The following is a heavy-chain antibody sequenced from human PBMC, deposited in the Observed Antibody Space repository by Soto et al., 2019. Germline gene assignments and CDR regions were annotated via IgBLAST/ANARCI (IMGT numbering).Heavy chain of an antibody. CDR3: ARMIRGTSMDYNHDIDV. CDR2: ISANNGDT. J-gene: IGHJ6*03. D-gene: IGHD3-10*01. CDR1: GYTVTRHG. Sequence: QVQLVQSGAEVKEPWASVKVSCKASGYTVTRHGISWVRQAPAQGLERMGWISANNGDTNYVQKFMARGTMSTHTSTSTAHMHMRTLRSHYTPLYSCARMIRGTSMDYNHDIDVWRKGT. V-gene: IGHV1-18*01.